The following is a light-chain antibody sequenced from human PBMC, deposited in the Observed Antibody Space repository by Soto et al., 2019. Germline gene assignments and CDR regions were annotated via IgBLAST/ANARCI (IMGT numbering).Light chain of an antibody. V-gene: IGLV2-8*01. CDR2: EVS. CDR1: SSDVGCYNY. CDR3: SSYAGSNNWN. J-gene: IGLJ1*01. Sequence: QSALTQPPSASGSPGQSVTISCTGTSSDVGCYNYVSWYQQHPGKAPKLMIYEVSKRPSGVPDRFSGSKSGNTASLTVSGLQAEDEADYDCSSYAGSNNWNFGTGTKLTVL.